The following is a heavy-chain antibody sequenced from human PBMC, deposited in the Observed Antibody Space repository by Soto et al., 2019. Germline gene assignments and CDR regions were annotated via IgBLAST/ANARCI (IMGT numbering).Heavy chain of an antibody. Sequence: SVKVSCKASGGTFSSYAISWVRQAPGQGLEWMGGIIPIFGTANYAQKFQGRFTITADESTSTAYMELSSLRSEDTAVYYCAKTTGYYCSSTSCYSCWFDPWGQGTLVTVSS. J-gene: IGHJ5*02. CDR1: GGTFSSYA. CDR2: IIPIFGTA. D-gene: IGHD2-2*02. CDR3: AKTTGYYCSSTSCYSCWFDP. V-gene: IGHV1-69*13.